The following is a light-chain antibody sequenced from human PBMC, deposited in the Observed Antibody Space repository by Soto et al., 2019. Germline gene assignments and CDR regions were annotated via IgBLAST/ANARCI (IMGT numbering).Light chain of an antibody. CDR3: RQFGSSPGT. CDR2: GTS. J-gene: IGKJ2*01. Sequence: EIVLTQSPGTLSLSPGERATLSCRASQSINNYYLAWYQQTPGQAPRLLIYGTSNRATGIADRFSGSGSGTDFTLAIARVEPEDFAVYYCRQFGSSPGTFGQGTNMEIK. V-gene: IGKV3-20*01. CDR1: QSINNYY.